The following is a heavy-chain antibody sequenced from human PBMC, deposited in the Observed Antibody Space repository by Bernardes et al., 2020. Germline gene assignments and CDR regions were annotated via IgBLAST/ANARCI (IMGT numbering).Heavy chain of an antibody. CDR2: ISGSGSYI. CDR3: ASPRWFGSPSGDP. D-gene: IGHD3-10*01. J-gene: IGHJ5*02. CDR1: GFTFSSYS. V-gene: IGHV3-21*01. Sequence: GGSLRLSCAASGFTFSSYSMNWVRQAPGKGLEWVSSISGSGSYIYYADSVKGRFTISRDKAKNALYLQMNSLRAEDTAVYYCASPRWFGSPSGDPWSQGNLLTVSS.